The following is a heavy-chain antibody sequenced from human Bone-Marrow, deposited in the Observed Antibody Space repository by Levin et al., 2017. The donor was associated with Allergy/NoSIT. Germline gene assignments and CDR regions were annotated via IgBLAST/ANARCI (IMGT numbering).Heavy chain of an antibody. Sequence: GESLKISCKASGYTFTSSCIIWVRQAPGQGLEWMGWINPYNGDTNYAQRFQGRLTMTRDTSTSTAYMELRSLRFDDTALYYCAAGRSNWWFQGENWFDPWGQGTLVTVSS. CDR3: AAGRSNWWFQGENWFDP. D-gene: IGHD2-15*01. V-gene: IGHV1-18*04. J-gene: IGHJ5*02. CDR2: INPYNGDT. CDR1: GYTFTSSC.